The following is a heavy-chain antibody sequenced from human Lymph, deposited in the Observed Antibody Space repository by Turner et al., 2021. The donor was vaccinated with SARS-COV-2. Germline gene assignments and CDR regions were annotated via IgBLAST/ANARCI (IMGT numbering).Heavy chain of an antibody. CDR1: GYTFTSYD. CDR2: MNPNSGYT. D-gene: IGHD6-25*01. Sequence: QVQLVQSGAEVKKPGASVKVSCKASGYTFTSYDINWVRQATGQGLEWMGWMNPNSGYTGYAQKFQGRVTMTRNTSISTAYMELNSLTSGDTAVYYCAKGDGYPPHGLLDPWGQGTLVTVSS. J-gene: IGHJ5*02. V-gene: IGHV1-8*01. CDR3: AKGDGYPPHGLLDP.